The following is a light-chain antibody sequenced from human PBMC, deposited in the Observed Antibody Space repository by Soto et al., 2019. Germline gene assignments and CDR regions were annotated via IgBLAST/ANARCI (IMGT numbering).Light chain of an antibody. V-gene: IGKV1-5*03. CDR2: KAS. J-gene: IGKJ1*01. CDR3: QQYNIYSST. Sequence: IELTQSPSSLSASVGDRVTITCRASQTMSSWLAWYQQKPGKAPKLLIYKASTLKSGVPSRFSGSGSGTEFTLTISSLQPDDFATYYCQQYNIYSSTFGQGTKADI. CDR1: QTMSSW.